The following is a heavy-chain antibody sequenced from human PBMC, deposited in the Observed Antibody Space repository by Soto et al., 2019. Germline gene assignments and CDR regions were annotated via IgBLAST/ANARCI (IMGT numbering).Heavy chain of an antibody. CDR2: ISSNSGTM. V-gene: IGHV3-48*01. D-gene: IGHD3-22*01. Sequence: PGGSLRLSCAASGFTFSSYSMNWVRRAPGKGLKWVSYISSNSGTMYYADSVKGRFTISRDNAKNSLYLQMNSLRAEDTAVYYCARDRFYYGSSGYYYFHYWGQGTLVTVSS. CDR3: ARDRFYYGSSGYYYFHY. J-gene: IGHJ4*02. CDR1: GFTFSSYS.